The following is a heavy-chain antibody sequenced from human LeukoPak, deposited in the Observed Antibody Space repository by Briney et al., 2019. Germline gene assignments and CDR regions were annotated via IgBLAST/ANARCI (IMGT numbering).Heavy chain of an antibody. D-gene: IGHD5-12*01. CDR3: ASCSGYDSGLDY. CDR1: GGSISSSSYY. V-gene: IGHV4-39*01. CDR2: IYYTGST. J-gene: IGHJ4*02. Sequence: SETLSLTCTVSGGSISSSSYYWGWIRQPPGKGLEWIGSIYYTGSTYYNPSLKSRVTISVDTSKNQFSLRLSPVTAADTAVYYCASCSGYDSGLDYWGQGTLVTVSS.